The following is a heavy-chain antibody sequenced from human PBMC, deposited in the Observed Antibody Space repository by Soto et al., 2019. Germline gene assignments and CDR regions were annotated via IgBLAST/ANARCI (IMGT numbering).Heavy chain of an antibody. V-gene: IGHV3-23*01. D-gene: IGHD1-26*01. J-gene: IGHJ4*02. Sequence: EVQLLESGGGLVQPGGSLRLSCAASGFTFSSYVMSWVRQAPGKGLEWVSAISGSGGSTYYADSVKGRFTISRDNSKNTLYLQMNSLRAEDTAVYYCAGGGATRPALYDFWTKPASDYWGQGTLVTVSS. CDR3: AGGGATRPALYDFWTKPASDY. CDR1: GFTFSSYV. CDR2: ISGSGGST.